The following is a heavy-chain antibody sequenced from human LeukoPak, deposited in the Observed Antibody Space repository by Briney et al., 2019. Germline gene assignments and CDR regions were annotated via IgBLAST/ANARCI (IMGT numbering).Heavy chain of an antibody. CDR2: IIPIFGTA. CDR1: GGTFSSYA. Sequence: SVKVSCKASGGTFSSYAISWVRQAPGQGLEWMGGIIPIFGTANYAQKFQGRVTITTDESTSTAYMELSSLRSEDTAVYYCARSSYSSSSGGYYYYYMDVWVKGTTVTVSS. J-gene: IGHJ6*03. CDR3: ARSSYSSSSGGYYYYYMDV. D-gene: IGHD6-6*01. V-gene: IGHV1-69*05.